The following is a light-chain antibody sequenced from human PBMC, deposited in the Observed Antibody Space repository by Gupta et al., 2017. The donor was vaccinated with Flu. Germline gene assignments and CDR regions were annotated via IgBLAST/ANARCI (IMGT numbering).Light chain of an antibody. CDR3: KSYRRSSTWV. J-gene: IGLJ3*02. CDR2: YVT. V-gene: IGLV2-14*03. CDR1: SSDIGGYNY. Sequence: SALTQPASVSGSPGQSITLSCPVTSSDIGGYNYVSWYRQHPGQAPQLLIYYVTNRPVGGSDLFSGSKSGNTASLTISGLQAEDEATYYCKSYRRSSTWVFGAGTKLTVL.